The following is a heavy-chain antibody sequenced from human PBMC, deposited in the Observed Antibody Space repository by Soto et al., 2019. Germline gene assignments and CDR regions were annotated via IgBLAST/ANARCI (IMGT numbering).Heavy chain of an antibody. Sequence: ASVKVSCKASGYTFTGYYMHWVRQAPGQGLEWMGWINPNSGGTNYAQKFQGWVTMTRDTSISTAYMELSRLRSDDTAVYYCARDQLRGRAFRMDFWAQGTTVTGSS. CDR1: GYTFTGYY. J-gene: IGHJ6*01. CDR2: INPNSGGT. D-gene: IGHD2-2*01. V-gene: IGHV1-2*04. CDR3: ARDQLRGRAFRMDF.